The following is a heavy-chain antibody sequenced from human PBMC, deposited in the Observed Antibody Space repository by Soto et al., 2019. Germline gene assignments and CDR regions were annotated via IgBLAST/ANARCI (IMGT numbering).Heavy chain of an antibody. D-gene: IGHD1-1*01. CDR1: GMTVSGKKS. Sequence: HPGGSLRLSCAVAGMTVSGKKSVACAPEAEGKGLEWVSVVYDAEGKYCADSVKGRLTTSGDSSRSIIYLKMNDLGPEDTAIYCCATWLQREHAYDVWGRGTTDTV. CDR2: VYDAEGK. V-gene: IGHV3-66*01. J-gene: IGHJ3*01. CDR3: ATWLQREHAYDV.